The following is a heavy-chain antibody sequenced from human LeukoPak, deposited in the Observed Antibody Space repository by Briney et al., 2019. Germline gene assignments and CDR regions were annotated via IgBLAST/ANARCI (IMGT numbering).Heavy chain of an antibody. J-gene: IGHJ3*02. CDR2: INPSGGST. CDR1: GYTFTSYY. Sequence: ASVKVSCKASGYTFTSYYMHWVRQAPGQGLEWMGIINPSGGSTSYAQKFQGRVTMTRDMSTSTVYMELSSLRSEDTAVYYCARARGWLQPIDAFDIWGQGTMVTVSS. D-gene: IGHD5-24*01. CDR3: ARARGWLQPIDAFDI. V-gene: IGHV1-46*01.